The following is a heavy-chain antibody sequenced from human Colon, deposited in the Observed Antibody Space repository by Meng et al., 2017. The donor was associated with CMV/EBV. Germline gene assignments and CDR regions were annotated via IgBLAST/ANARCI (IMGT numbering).Heavy chain of an antibody. D-gene: IGHD6-19*01. Sequence: GESLKISCAGSGFSLSKYEINWVRQAPGKGLEWISYISASGGTKYYRDSVKGRFTVSRDNAQNLVYLQMSSLRGDDTALYFCAREWQSLSPDAFDLWGPGTMVTVSS. CDR1: GFSLSKYE. J-gene: IGHJ3*01. CDR2: ISASGGTK. V-gene: IGHV3-48*03. CDR3: AREWQSLSPDAFDL.